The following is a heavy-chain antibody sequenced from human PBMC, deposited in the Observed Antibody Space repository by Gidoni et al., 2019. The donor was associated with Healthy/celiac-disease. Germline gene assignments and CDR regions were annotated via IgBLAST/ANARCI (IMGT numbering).Heavy chain of an antibody. CDR3: AKSGYEWLVY. D-gene: IGHD5-12*01. J-gene: IGHJ4*02. CDR1: GFTFSSSE. Sequence: EVQLVESGGGLVQPGGSLRLSCAASGFTFSSSEMNWVRQAPGEGLEWVSYIRTSGSTIYYADSVKGRFTISRDNAKNSLYLQMNSLRAEDTAVYYCAKSGYEWLVYWGQGTLVTVSS. CDR2: IRTSGSTI. V-gene: IGHV3-48*03.